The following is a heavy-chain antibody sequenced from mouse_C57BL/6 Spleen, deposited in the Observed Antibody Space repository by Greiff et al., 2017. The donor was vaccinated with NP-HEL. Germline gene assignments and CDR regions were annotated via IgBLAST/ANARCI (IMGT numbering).Heavy chain of an antibody. CDR2: ISYDGSN. Sequence: EVKLVESGPGLVKPSQSLSLTCSVTGYSITSGYYWNWIRQFPGNKLEWMGYISYDGSNNYNPSLKNRISITRDTSKNQFFLKLNSVTTEDTATYYCARRGYYGYDGDYFDYWGQGTTLTVSS. CDR1: GYSITSGYY. V-gene: IGHV3-6*01. CDR3: ARRGYYGYDGDYFDY. D-gene: IGHD2-2*01. J-gene: IGHJ2*01.